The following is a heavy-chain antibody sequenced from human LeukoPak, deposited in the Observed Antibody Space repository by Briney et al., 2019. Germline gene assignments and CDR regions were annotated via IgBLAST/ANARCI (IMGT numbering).Heavy chain of an antibody. J-gene: IGHJ4*02. CDR1: GASISSSNW. Sequence: NSSETLSLTCAVSGASISSSNWWTWVRQAPGKGLEWIGEIYHRGSTNYNPSLKSRVTISIDKSKNQFSLKPSSVTAADTAVYYCARWFIAVVVPAAISNWGQGTLVTVSS. CDR3: ARWFIAVVVPAAISN. CDR2: IYHRGST. D-gene: IGHD2-2*01. V-gene: IGHV4-4*02.